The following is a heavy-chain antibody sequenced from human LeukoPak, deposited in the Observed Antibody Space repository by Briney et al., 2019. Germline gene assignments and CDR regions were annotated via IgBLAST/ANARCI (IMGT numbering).Heavy chain of an antibody. J-gene: IGHJ4*02. CDR1: GFTFSSYA. Sequence: GGSLRLSCAASGFTFSSYAMSWVRQAPGKGLEWVSAISGSGGSTYYTDSVKGRFTISRDNSKNTLYLQMNSLRAEDTAVYYCAKYGRAARQSAVYYWGQGTLVTVSS. V-gene: IGHV3-23*01. CDR3: AKYGRAARQSAVYY. D-gene: IGHD6-6*01. CDR2: ISGSGGST.